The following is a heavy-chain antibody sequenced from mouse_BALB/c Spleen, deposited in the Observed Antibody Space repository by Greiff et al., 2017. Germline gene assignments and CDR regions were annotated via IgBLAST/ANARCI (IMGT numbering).Heavy chain of an antibody. CDR1: GFTFSSFG. CDR2: ISSGSSTI. V-gene: IGHV5-17*02. Sequence: EVKLVESGGGLVQPGGSRKLSCAASGFTFSSFGMHWVRQAPEKGLEWVAYISSGSSTIYYADTVKGRFTISRDNPKNTLFLQMTSLRSEDTAMYYCARTGTASWFAYWGQGTLVTVSA. CDR3: ARTGTASWFAY. J-gene: IGHJ3*01. D-gene: IGHD4-1*01.